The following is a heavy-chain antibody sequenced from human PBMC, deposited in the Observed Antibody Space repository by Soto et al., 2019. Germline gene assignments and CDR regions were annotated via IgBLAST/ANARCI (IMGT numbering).Heavy chain of an antibody. CDR1: GFSLSTSGVG. CDR3: AHMVAYSSSWYASGVWFDP. Sequence: SGPTLVNHTQPPPLPCTFAGFSLSTSGVGVVWMRRPPGNALEWLGVIYCDDVKRYSPSLKSRLXXTKXTSKTQVGLTITNMDPVDTATYYCAHMVAYSSSWYASGVWFDPGRQGTLVTVSS. V-gene: IGHV2-5*02. J-gene: IGHJ5*02. CDR2: IYCDDVK. D-gene: IGHD6-13*01.